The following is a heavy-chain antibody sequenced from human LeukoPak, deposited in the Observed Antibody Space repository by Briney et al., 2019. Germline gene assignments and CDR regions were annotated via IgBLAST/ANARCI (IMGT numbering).Heavy chain of an antibody. J-gene: IGHJ6*02. CDR1: GFTFSSYS. CDR2: ISSSSSTI. CDR3: ARRGDYAGGLGYYGMDV. D-gene: IGHD4-17*01. V-gene: IGHV3-48*01. Sequence: GGSLRLSCAASGFTFSSYSMSWVRQAPGKGLEWVSYISSSSSTIYYADSAKGRFTISRDNAKNSLYLQMNSLRAEDTAVYYCARRGDYAGGLGYYGMDVWGQGTTVTVSS.